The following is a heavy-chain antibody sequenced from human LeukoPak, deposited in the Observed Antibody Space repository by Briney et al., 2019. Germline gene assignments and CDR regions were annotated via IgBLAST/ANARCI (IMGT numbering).Heavy chain of an antibody. Sequence: PGGSLRLSCAASGFTFSSYSMNWVRQAPGKGLEWVSSISSSSSYIYYADSVKGRFTISRDNAKNSLYLQMNSLRAEDTAVYYCARDSYSSGFIDYWGQGTLVTVSS. CDR2: ISSSSSYI. CDR1: GFTFSSYS. CDR3: ARDSYSSGFIDY. V-gene: IGHV3-21*01. J-gene: IGHJ4*02. D-gene: IGHD6-19*01.